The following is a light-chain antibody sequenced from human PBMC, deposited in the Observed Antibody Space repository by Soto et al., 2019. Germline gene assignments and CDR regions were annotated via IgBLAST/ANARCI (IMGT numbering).Light chain of an antibody. J-gene: IGKJ5*01. Sequence: EVVLTQSPGTLSLSPGERATLSYRASESVSSSFLTWYQQKPGQAPRLLIYRTSNRVTGIPDRFSGSGSETDFTLTISRLEPEDFAVYYRQQYNNWPPITFGQGTRLEIK. CDR3: QQYNNWPPIT. V-gene: IGKV3-20*01. CDR1: ESVSSSF. CDR2: RTS.